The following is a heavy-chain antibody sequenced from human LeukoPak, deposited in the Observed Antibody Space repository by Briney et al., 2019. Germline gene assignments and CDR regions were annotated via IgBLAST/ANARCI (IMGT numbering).Heavy chain of an antibody. Sequence: GGSLRLSCAASGITFSSYDMHWVRQAPGKGLEWVAVIAYDGSESYYADSVKGRFTISRDNSKNTLYLPMDSLRAEDTAVYYCARGRYCSTTRCYDGRELDYWGQGTLVIVSS. CDR2: IAYDGSES. CDR3: ARGRYCSTTRCYDGRELDY. J-gene: IGHJ4*02. CDR1: GITFSSYD. V-gene: IGHV3-30*03. D-gene: IGHD2-2*01.